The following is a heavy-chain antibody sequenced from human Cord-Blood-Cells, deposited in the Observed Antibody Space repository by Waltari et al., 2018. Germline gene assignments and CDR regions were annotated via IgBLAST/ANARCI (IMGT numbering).Heavy chain of an antibody. J-gene: IGHJ4*02. CDR2: IRSKAYGGTT. CDR1: GFTFGDYA. D-gene: IGHD3-22*01. CDR3: TRYPNDSSGYYRVY. Sequence: EVQLVESGGGLVKPGRSLRLSCTASGFTFGDYAIRWFRQAPGKGLEWVGFIRSKAYGGTTEYAASVKGTFTISRDDSESIAYLQMNSLKTEDTAVYYCTRYPNDSSGYYRVYWGQGTLVTVSS. V-gene: IGHV3-49*05.